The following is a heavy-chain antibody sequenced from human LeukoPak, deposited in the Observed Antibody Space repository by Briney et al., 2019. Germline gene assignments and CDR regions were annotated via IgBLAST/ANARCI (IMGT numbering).Heavy chain of an antibody. CDR3: ARAYCSSTSCYLDY. Sequence: GESLKISCKGSGYSFTSYWIGWVRQMPGEGLEWMGIIYPGDSDTRYNPSFQGQVTISADKSISTAYLQWSSLKASDTAMYYCARAYCSSTSCYLDYWGQGTLVTVSS. V-gene: IGHV5-51*01. J-gene: IGHJ4*02. D-gene: IGHD2-2*01. CDR2: IYPGDSDT. CDR1: GYSFTSYW.